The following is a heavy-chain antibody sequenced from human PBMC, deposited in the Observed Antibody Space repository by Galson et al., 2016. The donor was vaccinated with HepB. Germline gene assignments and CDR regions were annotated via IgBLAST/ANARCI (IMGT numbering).Heavy chain of an antibody. D-gene: IGHD2-2*01. CDR2: ITKDGGGT. Sequence: SLRLSCAASGFIFSDYAIHWVRQAPGKGVEYVSVITKDGGGTYYADSVKDRFTISRDNSKNTVYLQMTSLRAEDTAVYYCARGTSVYCTRATCYREGSFDYWGQGTLVTVSS. V-gene: IGHV3-64*02. J-gene: IGHJ4*02. CDR1: GFIFSDYA. CDR3: ARGTSVYCTRATCYREGSFDY.